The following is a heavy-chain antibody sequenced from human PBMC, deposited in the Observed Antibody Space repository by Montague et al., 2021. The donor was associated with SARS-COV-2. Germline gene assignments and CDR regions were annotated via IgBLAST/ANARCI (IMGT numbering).Heavy chain of an antibody. CDR3: ARAPVYSFCPFIDFWGRVTIPLDTSPLLLALVVRAVTAADTCTYSRATDPVASCGTFMDV. Sequence: SETLSLTCSVSGGSLASYYWTWVRQPPGKGLEWIAHIHYSGSTNYNPSLKSRVTISLDTSNHLFSLSVRSVTAADTAIYYCARAPVYSFCPFIDFWGRVTIPLDTSPLLLALVVRAVTAADTCTYSRATDPVASCGTFMDVWGRGTPVSVSS. D-gene: IGHD2-21*01. J-gene: IGHJ6*02. V-gene: IGHV4-59*13. CDR1: GGSLASYY. CDR2: IHYSGST.